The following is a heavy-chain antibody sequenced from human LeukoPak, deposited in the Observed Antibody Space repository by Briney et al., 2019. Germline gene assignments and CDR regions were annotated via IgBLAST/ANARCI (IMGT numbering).Heavy chain of an antibody. CDR1: GGSSSGFS. J-gene: IGHJ5*02. CDR3: ARFPRNPNWFDP. D-gene: IGHD1-14*01. V-gene: IGHV4-34*01. Sequence: SETLSLTCAVYGGSSSGFSWSWIRQPPGKGLEWIGEINHSGNTNYNPSLKSRVSISVDTSKNQFSLKLSSVTAADTAVYYCARFPRNPNWFDPWGQGTLVTVSS. CDR2: INHSGNT.